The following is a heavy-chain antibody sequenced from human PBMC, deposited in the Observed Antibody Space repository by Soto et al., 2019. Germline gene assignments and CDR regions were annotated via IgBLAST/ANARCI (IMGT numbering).Heavy chain of an antibody. J-gene: IGHJ4*02. CDR3: ARGPEGLRYFVWFRPGRDY. Sequence: QVQLVQSGAEVKKPGASVKVSCKASGYTFTSYYMHWVRQAPGQGLEWMGIINPSGGSTSYAQKFQGRVTMTRDTSTSTVYMELSSLRSEDTAVYYCARGPEGLRYFVWFRPGRDYWGQGTLVTVSS. CDR2: INPSGGST. V-gene: IGHV1-46*01. D-gene: IGHD3-9*01. CDR1: GYTFTSYY.